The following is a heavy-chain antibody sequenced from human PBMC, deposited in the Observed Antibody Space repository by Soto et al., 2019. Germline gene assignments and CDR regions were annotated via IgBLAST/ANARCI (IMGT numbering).Heavy chain of an antibody. CDR2: IRYDGVGA. CDR3: TRVGATGMDV. V-gene: IGHV3-74*01. Sequence: EVQLVESGGGLVQPGGSLRLSCEASGFTFSAYWMHWVRQAPGKGLEWVSRIRYDGVGANYADSVQGRFSISRDNVKQMLYLEMNSLRPDDTAVYYCTRVGATGMDVWGQGTKVTVS. CDR1: GFTFSAYW. J-gene: IGHJ6*02. D-gene: IGHD1-26*01.